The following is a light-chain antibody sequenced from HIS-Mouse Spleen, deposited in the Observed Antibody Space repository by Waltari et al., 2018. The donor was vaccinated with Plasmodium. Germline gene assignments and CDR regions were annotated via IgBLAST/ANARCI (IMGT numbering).Light chain of an antibody. CDR3: AAWDDSLNGYV. J-gene: IGLJ1*01. CDR1: SSNIGSNT. CDR2: SNN. Sequence: QSVLTQPPSASGTPGQRVTIPCSGSSSNIGSNTVTWYQQLPRTAPKLLIYSNNQRPSGVPDRFSGSKSGTSASLAISGLQSEDEADYYCAAWDDSLNGYVFGTGTKVTVL. V-gene: IGLV1-44*01.